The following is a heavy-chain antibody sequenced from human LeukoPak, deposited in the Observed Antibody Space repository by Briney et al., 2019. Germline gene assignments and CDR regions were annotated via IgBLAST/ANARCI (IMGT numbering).Heavy chain of an antibody. V-gene: IGHV4-34*01. D-gene: IGHD3-3*01. Sequence: PSETLSLTCAVYGGSFSGYYWSWIRQPPGKGLEWIGEINHSGSTNYNPSLKSRVTISVDTSKNQFSLKLSSVTAVDTAVYYCARGRRAGSTIFGVAPSPYNWFDPWGQGTLVTVSS. CDR3: ARGRRAGSTIFGVAPSPYNWFDP. J-gene: IGHJ5*02. CDR1: GGSFSGYY. CDR2: INHSGST.